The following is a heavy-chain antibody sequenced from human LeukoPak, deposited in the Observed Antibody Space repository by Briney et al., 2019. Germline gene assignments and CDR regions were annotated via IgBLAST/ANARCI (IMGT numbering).Heavy chain of an antibody. CDR1: GGSISSGGYY. J-gene: IGHJ4*02. Sequence: PSQTLSLTCTVSGGSISSGGYYWSWIRQHPGKGLEWIGYIYYSGSTYYNPSLKSRVTISVDTSENQFSLKLSSVTAADTAVYYCASTRETGYGDYPPGFDYWGQGTLVTVSS. V-gene: IGHV4-31*03. CDR3: ASTRETGYGDYPPGFDY. CDR2: IYYSGST. D-gene: IGHD4-17*01.